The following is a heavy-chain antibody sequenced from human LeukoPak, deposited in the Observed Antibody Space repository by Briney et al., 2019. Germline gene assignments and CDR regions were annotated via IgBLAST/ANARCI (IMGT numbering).Heavy chain of an antibody. CDR3: AKLSSSWYRGYFDY. CDR2: ISGSGGTT. V-gene: IGHV3-23*01. D-gene: IGHD6-13*01. J-gene: IGHJ4*02. Sequence: PGGSLRLSCAASGFTFNTYTMNWVRQAPGKGLEWVSYISGSGGTTYYADSVKGRCTISRDNSKNTLYLQMNSLRAEDTAVYSCAKLSSSWYRGYFDYWGQGTLVTVSS. CDR1: GFTFNTYT.